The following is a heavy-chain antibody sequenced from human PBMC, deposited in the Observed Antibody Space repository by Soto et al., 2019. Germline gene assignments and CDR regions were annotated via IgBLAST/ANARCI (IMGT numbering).Heavy chain of an antibody. CDR2: INHLETT. D-gene: IGHD3-10*01. CDR1: GASITYGAYS. Sequence: QLQLHMSGSGLVKPSQTLSLTCTVSGASITYGAYSWSWIRQTPGKGLEWIGYINHLETTFYNPSFESRLTLSIDRTKNQFSLTLKSMSAADRAVYFWARGGGFDSFDYWGQGILVTVSS. J-gene: IGHJ4*02. V-gene: IGHV4-30-2*01. CDR3: ARGGGFDSFDY.